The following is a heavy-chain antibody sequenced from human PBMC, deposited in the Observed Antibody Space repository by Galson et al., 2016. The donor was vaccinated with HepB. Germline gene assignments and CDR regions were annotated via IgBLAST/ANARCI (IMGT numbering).Heavy chain of an antibody. CDR1: GFIFSEYG. J-gene: IGHJ4*02. D-gene: IGHD6-19*01. V-gene: IGHV3-33*06. CDR2: IWYDGTKT. Sequence: SLRLSCAASGFIFSEYGMHWVRQAPGKGLEWVATIWYDGTKTFYGDSVKGRFTISRDNSKNTLFLQMSSLRFDDAAVYYCAKDHWRDSSGFYEIENWGQGTLVIVSS. CDR3: AKDHWRDSSGFYEIEN.